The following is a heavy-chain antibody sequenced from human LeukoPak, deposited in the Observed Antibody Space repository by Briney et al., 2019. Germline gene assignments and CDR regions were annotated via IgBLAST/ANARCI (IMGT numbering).Heavy chain of an antibody. D-gene: IGHD6-19*01. CDR2: TNWNGGST. CDR3: ARVGYSSGWYKDYYYYMDV. V-gene: IGHV3-20*04. CDR1: GFTFDDYG. J-gene: IGHJ6*03. Sequence: PGGSLRLSCAASGFTFDDYGMSWVRQAPGKGLEWVSGTNWNGGSTGYADSVKGRFTISRDNAKNSLYLQMNSLRAEDTALYYCARVGYSSGWYKDYYYYMDVWGKGTTVTVSS.